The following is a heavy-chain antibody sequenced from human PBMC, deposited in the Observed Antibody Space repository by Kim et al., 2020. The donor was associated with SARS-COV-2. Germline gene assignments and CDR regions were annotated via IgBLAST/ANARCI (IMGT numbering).Heavy chain of an antibody. CDR1: GYTFTSYG. Sequence: ASVKVSCKASGYTFTSYGISWVRQAPGQGLEWMGWISAYNGNTNYAQKLQGRVTMTTDTSTSTAYMELRSLRSDDTAVYYCAREALEDDRDYYGMDVWGQGTTVTVSS. J-gene: IGHJ6*02. CDR2: ISAYNGNT. CDR3: AREALEDDRDYYGMDV. D-gene: IGHD1-1*01. V-gene: IGHV1-18*04.